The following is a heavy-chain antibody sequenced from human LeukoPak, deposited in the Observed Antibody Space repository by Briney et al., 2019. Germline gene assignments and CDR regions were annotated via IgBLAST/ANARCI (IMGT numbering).Heavy chain of an antibody. CDR3: AKDRRSFSIFGVVIGY. V-gene: IGHV1-69*13. Sequence: SVKVSCKASGGTFSSYAISWVRQAPGQGLEWMGGIIPIFGTANYAQKFQGRVTITADESTSTAYMELSSLRSEDTAVYYCAKDRRSFSIFGVVIGYWGQGTLVTVSS. D-gene: IGHD3-3*01. J-gene: IGHJ4*02. CDR1: GGTFSSYA. CDR2: IIPIFGTA.